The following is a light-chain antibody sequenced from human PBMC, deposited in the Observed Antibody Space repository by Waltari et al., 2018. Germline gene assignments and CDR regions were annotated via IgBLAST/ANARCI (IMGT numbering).Light chain of an antibody. Sequence: QSALTQPPSVSGSPGQSVTISCTGTSSDVGSYNRVSWYQQPPGTAPKLMIYEVSNRPAGVPDRFSGSKSGKTASLTISGLQAEDEADYYCSSYTSSTLYVFGTGTKVTVL. V-gene: IGLV2-18*02. CDR1: SSDVGSYNR. CDR3: SSYTSSTLYV. J-gene: IGLJ1*01. CDR2: EVS.